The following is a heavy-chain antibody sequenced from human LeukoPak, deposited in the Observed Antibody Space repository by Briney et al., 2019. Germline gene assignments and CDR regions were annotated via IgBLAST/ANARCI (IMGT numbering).Heavy chain of an antibody. CDR1: GFNFSGYE. V-gene: IGHV3-48*03. CDR2: ISSSGSST. D-gene: IGHD6-19*01. J-gene: IGHJ4*02. CDR3: VGEMDSGWYPY. Sequence: GGSLRLSCAASGFNFSGYEMNWVRRAPGKGLQWLAYISSSGSSTYYADSVQGRFTISRDNAKNSLYLHMNSLRVDDTAVYYCVGEMDSGWYPYWGPGTLVTVSS.